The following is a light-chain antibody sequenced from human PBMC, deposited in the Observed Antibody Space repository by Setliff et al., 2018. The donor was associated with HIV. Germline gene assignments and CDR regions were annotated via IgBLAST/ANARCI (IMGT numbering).Light chain of an antibody. CDR1: SGDVGAFQY. V-gene: IGLV2-14*03. J-gene: IGLJ2*01. CDR2: NLD. CDR3: SSYTDISTVV. Sequence: QSVLTQPASVSGSPGQSITISCTGTSGDVGAFQYVSWYQQHPGRAPQLIIYNLDNRPSGISYRFSGSKSGNTASLTISGLQAGDEADYYCSSYTDISTVVFGGGTKVTVL.